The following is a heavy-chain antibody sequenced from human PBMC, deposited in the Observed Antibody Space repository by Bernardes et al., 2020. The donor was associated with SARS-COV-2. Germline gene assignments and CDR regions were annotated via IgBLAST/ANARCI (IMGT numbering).Heavy chain of an antibody. Sequence: SVKVSCKASGGTFSSYTISWVRQAPGQGLEWMGRIIPILGIANYAQKFQGRVTITADKSTSTAYMELSSLRSEDTAVYYCAIGYCSSTSCHRDVYYYGMDVWGQGTTVTVSS. CDR3: AIGYCSSTSCHRDVYYYGMDV. V-gene: IGHV1-69*02. CDR2: IIPILGIA. J-gene: IGHJ6*02. D-gene: IGHD2-2*01. CDR1: GGTFSSYT.